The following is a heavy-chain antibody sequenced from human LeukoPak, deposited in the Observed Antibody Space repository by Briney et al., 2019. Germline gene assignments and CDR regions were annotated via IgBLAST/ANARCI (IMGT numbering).Heavy chain of an antibody. D-gene: IGHD5-24*01. CDR3: ARDRDGYNTHDY. CDR2: IYYSGST. V-gene: IGHV4-59*01. CDR1: SGSISSYY. Sequence: SETLSLTCTVSSGSISSYYWSWIRQPPGKGLEWIGYIYYSGSTNYNPSLKSRVTISVDTSKNQFSLKLSSVTAADTAVYYCARDRDGYNTHDYWGQGTLVTVSS. J-gene: IGHJ4*02.